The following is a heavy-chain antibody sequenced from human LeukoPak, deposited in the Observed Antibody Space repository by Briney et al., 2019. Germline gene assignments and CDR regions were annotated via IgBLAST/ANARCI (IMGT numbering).Heavy chain of an antibody. CDR2: IWYDGSNK. D-gene: IGHD2-2*01. CDR1: GFTFSRYG. CDR3: ARDSAVPASDAFDI. Sequence: GGSLRLSCAASGFTFSRYGMHWVRQAPGKGLEWVAVIWYDGSNKYYADSVKGRFTISRDNSKNTLYLQMNSLRAEDTAVYYCARDSAVPASDAFDIWGQGTMVTVSS. J-gene: IGHJ3*02. V-gene: IGHV3-33*01.